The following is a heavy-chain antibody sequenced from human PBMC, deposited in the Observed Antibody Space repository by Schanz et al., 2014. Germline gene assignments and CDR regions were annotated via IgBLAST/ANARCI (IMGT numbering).Heavy chain of an antibody. J-gene: IGHJ4*02. Sequence: EVQLVESGGGLVQPGGSLRLSCAASGFTFSGYWMSWVRQAPGEGLVWVANIKLDGSEKYYVDSVKGRFTISRDNAKNSLYLQMNSLRPEDTAVYYCAKYGGELGVSFEYWGQGTLVTVSS. D-gene: IGHD7-27*01. CDR1: GFTFSGYW. CDR3: AKYGGELGVSFEY. V-gene: IGHV3-7*01. CDR2: IKLDGSEK.